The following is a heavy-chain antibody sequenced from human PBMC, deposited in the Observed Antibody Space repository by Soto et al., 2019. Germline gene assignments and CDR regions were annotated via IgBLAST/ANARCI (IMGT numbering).Heavy chain of an antibody. J-gene: IGHJ3*01. Sequence: QVQLQESGPGLVKPSGTLSLTCAVSGDSISNSRWWTWVRQPPGKGLEWIGDIFHSGDTNYNPSLKSRVFISVDKSQNQFSLKVRSVTAADTAVYYCASSTGWYRHDVWGQGTLVTVSS. CDR1: GDSISNSRW. CDR2: IFHSGDT. CDR3: ASSTGWYRHDV. V-gene: IGHV4-4*02. D-gene: IGHD6-19*01.